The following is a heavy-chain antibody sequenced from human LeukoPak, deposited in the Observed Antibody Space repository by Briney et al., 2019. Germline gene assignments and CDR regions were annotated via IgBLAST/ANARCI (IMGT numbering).Heavy chain of an antibody. CDR2: INPNSGGT. CDR1: GYTFTGYY. J-gene: IGHJ5*02. D-gene: IGHD1-26*01. Sequence: ASVKVSCKASGYTFTGYYMHWVRQAPGQGLEWMGWINPNSGGTNYAQKFQGRVTMTRDTSISTAYMELSRLRSDDTAVYYCALVTWGRSGSYFYWFDPWGQGPLVTVSS. CDR3: ALVTWGRSGSYFYWFDP. V-gene: IGHV1-2*02.